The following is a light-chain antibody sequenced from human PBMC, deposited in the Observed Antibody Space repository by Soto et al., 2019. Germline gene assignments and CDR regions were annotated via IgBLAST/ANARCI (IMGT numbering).Light chain of an antibody. CDR2: DAY. CDR3: QQRHMWPIP. J-gene: IGKJ5*01. CDR1: QSFRGL. V-gene: IGKV3-11*01. Sequence: EVVLTQSPVTLSLSPGERATLSCRASQSFRGLLAWYQQKHGQAPRLLIYDAYNRATGIPPRFSGSGSGTDFTLTISSLAPEDSAVYYCQQRHMWPIPFGQGTRLEIK.